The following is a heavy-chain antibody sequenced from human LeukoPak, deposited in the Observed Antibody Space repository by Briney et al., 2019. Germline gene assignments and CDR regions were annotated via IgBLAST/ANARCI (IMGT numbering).Heavy chain of an antibody. CDR3: ASGGYYFDY. CDR1: GGSISSYY. CDR2: IDHSGST. J-gene: IGHJ4*02. V-gene: IGHV4-34*01. Sequence: SETLSLTCIVSGGSISSYYWSWIRQPPGKGLEWIGEIDHSGSTKYNPSLKSRVTISADTSKNQFSLDLTSVTAADTAVYYCASGGYYFDYWGQGTLVTVSS.